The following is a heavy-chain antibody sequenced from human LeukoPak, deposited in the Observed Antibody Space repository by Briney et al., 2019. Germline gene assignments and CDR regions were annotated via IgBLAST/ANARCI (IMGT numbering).Heavy chain of an antibody. J-gene: IGHJ4*02. CDR3: ARHPNASNIAAAGSFDY. Sequence: PSETLSLTCSVSDYSISSGYYWSWIRQPPGKGLEWIGEINHSGSTNYNPSLKSRVTISVDTSKNQFSLKLSSVTAADTAVYYCARHPNASNIAAAGSFDYWGQGTLVTVSS. CDR1: DYSISSGYY. V-gene: IGHV4-38-2*02. CDR2: INHSGST. D-gene: IGHD6-13*01.